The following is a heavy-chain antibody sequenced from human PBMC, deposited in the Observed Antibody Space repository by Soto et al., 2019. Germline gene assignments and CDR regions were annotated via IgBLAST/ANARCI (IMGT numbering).Heavy chain of an antibody. J-gene: IGHJ5*02. CDR3: VRGGLERGKWNWFDP. CDR2: TYYRSKWYN. CDR1: GDSVSSNSAA. Sequence: SQTLSLTRAISGDSVSSNSAAWNWIRQSPSRGLEWLGRTYYRSKWYNDYAISVKSRITINPDTSKNQFSLQLNSVTPEDMAVYYCVRGGLERGKWNWFDPWGQGTLVTVSS. D-gene: IGHD1-1*01. V-gene: IGHV6-1*01.